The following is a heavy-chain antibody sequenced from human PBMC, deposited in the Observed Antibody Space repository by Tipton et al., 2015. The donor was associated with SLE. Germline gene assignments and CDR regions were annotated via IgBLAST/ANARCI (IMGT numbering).Heavy chain of an antibody. D-gene: IGHD2-2*01. Sequence: GSLRLSCAASGFTFSSYAMSWVRQAPGKGLEWVSAISGSGGSTYYADSVKGRFTISRDNSKNTLYLQMNSLRAEDTAVYYCAKGRSSTSLLLGYFDYWGQGTLVTVSS. CDR2: ISGSGGST. V-gene: IGHV3-23*01. CDR3: AKGRSSTSLLLGYFDY. CDR1: GFTFSSYA. J-gene: IGHJ4*02.